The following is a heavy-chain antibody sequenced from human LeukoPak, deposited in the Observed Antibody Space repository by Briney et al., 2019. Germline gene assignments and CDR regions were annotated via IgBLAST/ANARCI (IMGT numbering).Heavy chain of an antibody. CDR1: AFTFSNYA. D-gene: IGHD6-6*01. J-gene: IGHJ6*02. Sequence: GGSLRLSCAASAFTFSNYAMSWVRQAPGKGLEWVAVIWYDGSNKYYADSVKGRFTISRDNSKNTLYLQMNSLRAEDTAVYYCARDLLAARPYYYYGMDVWGQGTTVTVSS. CDR2: IWYDGSNK. V-gene: IGHV3-33*08. CDR3: ARDLLAARPYYYYGMDV.